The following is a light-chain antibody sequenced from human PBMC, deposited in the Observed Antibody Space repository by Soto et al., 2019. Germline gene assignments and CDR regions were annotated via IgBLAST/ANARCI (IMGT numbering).Light chain of an antibody. CDR2: EVS. CDR3: SSFRSTTTL. Sequence: QSALTQPPSASGSPGQSVTISCTGTSSDVGGSKYVSWYQQHPGKAPKLIIYEVSERPSGVPDRFSGSKSGNTASLTVSGLQAEDEAYYYVSSFRSTTTLFGGGTKLTVL. CDR1: SSDVGGSKY. J-gene: IGLJ2*01. V-gene: IGLV2-8*01.